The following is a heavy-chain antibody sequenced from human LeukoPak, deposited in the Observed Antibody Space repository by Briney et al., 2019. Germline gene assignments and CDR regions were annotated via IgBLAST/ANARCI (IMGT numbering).Heavy chain of an antibody. D-gene: IGHD2-21*02. CDR1: GFTFSSYS. CDR2: IGSSSSYI. J-gene: IGHJ4*02. V-gene: IGHV3-21*01. CDR3: ATLPSAYCGGDCPTNFGY. Sequence: GGSLRLSCAASGFTFSSYSMNWVRQAPGKGLEWVSSIGSSSSYIYYADSVKGRFTISRDNAKNSLYLQMNSLRAEDTAVYYCATLPSAYCGGDCPTNFGYWGQGTLVTVSS.